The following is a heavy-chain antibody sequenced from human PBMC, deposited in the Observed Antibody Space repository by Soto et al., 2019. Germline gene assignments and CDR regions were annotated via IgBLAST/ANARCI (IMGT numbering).Heavy chain of an antibody. D-gene: IGHD6-19*01. CDR1: GGTFSSYA. CDR3: ARQYSSGWRMDV. V-gene: IGHV1-69*13. J-gene: IGHJ6*02. CDR2: IIPIFGTA. Sequence: SVKVSCKASGGTFSSYAISWVRQAPGQGLEWMGGIIPIFGTANYAQKFQGRATITADESTSTAYMELSSLRSEDTAGYYCARQYSSGWRMDVWGQGTTVTVSS.